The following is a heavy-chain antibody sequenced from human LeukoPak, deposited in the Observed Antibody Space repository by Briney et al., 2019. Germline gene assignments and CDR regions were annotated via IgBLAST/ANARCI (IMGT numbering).Heavy chain of an antibody. J-gene: IGHJ4*02. Sequence: ASVKVSCKASGYTFTKYGATWVRQAPGQGLEWMGWINPNSGATNYAQNFQGWVTMTRDTSISIAYMELSSLKSDDTAVYYCARARYFDYWGQGTLVTVSS. CDR1: GYTFTKYG. CDR3: ARARYFDY. D-gene: IGHD3-9*01. CDR2: INPNSGAT. V-gene: IGHV1-2*04.